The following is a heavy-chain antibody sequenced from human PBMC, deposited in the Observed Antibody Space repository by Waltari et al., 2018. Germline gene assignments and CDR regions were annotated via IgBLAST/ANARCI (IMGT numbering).Heavy chain of an antibody. CDR2: IYPGDSDT. D-gene: IGHD6-19*01. Sequence: EVQLVPSGAEVKKPGESLKISCKGSGYSFTSHSIGWVRSMPGKGLEWMGIIYPGDSDTRYSPSFQGQVTISADKSISTAYLQWSSLKASDTAMYYCANSIAVAEITGGSTTFDYWGQGTLVTVSS. J-gene: IGHJ4*02. V-gene: IGHV5-51*03. CDR3: ANSIAVAEITGGSTTFDY. CDR1: GYSFTSHS.